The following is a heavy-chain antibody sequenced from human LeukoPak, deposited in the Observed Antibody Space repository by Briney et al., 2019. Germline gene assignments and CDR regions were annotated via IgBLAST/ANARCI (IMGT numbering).Heavy chain of an antibody. J-gene: IGHJ6*03. CDR3: SRLTHSYYSDTSGYYPYYYMDV. D-gene: IGHD3-22*01. V-gene: IGHV4-39*02. CDR2: ISYSGNT. CDR1: AGSISSSDYY. Sequence: SETLSLTCTVSAGSISSSDYYWGWLRPSPGKGLGWIGRISYSGNTYYNPSLKSRVTISVDTSKNHFSLRLSSVTAADTAVYYCSRLTHSYYSDTSGYYPYYYMDVWGEGTTVTVSS.